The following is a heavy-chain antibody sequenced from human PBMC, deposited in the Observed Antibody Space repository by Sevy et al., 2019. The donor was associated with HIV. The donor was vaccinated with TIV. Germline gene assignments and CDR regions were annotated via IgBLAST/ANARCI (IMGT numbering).Heavy chain of an antibody. CDR1: GFTFSSYW. CDR2: VNSDGSST. D-gene: IGHD6-13*01. CDR3: ARGAAAGTFDY. J-gene: IGHJ4*02. V-gene: IGHV3-74*01. Sequence: GGSLRLSCAASGFTFSSYWMHWVRQAPGKGLVWVSRVNSDGSSTSYVDSVNERFTISRDNAKNTLYLQMNSLRDEDTAVYYCARGAAAGTFDYWGQRTLVTVSS.